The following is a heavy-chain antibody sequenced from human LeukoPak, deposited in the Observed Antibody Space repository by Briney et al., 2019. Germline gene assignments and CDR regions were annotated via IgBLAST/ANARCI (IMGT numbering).Heavy chain of an antibody. D-gene: IGHD6-19*01. CDR2: ISYDGSNK. J-gene: IGHJ4*02. Sequence: PGGSRRLSCAASGFTFSSYAMHWVRQAPGKGLEWVAVISYDGSNKYYADSVKGRFTISRDNSKNTLYLQMNSLRAEDTAVYYCARSAVAGSSLNFDYWGQGTLVTVSS. CDR3: ARSAVAGSSLNFDY. V-gene: IGHV3-30-3*01. CDR1: GFTFSSYA.